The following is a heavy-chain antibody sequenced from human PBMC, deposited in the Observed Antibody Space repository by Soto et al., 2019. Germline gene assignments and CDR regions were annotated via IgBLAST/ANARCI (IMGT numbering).Heavy chain of an antibody. CDR3: ARLMGTSFDL. CDR1: GFTFSDHH. D-gene: IGHD2-8*01. J-gene: IGHJ4*02. V-gene: IGHV3-72*01. CDR2: ARNKANSYTT. Sequence: GGSLRLSCAASGFTFSDHHMDWVRQAPGKGLEWVGRARNKANSYTTAYAASVKGRFTISRDDSKNSLSLQMNSPKTEDTAVYFCARLMGTSFDLWRQGTLVTVSS.